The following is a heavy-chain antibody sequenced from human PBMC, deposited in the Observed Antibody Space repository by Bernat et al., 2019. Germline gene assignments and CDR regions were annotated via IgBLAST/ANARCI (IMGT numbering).Heavy chain of an antibody. CDR3: ARDLGSPYSGSYYLTYDY. D-gene: IGHD1-26*01. V-gene: IGHV3-33*01. CDR2: IWYDGSNK. J-gene: IGHJ4*02. Sequence: QVQLVESGGGVVQPGRSLRLSCAASGFTFSSYGMHWVRQAPGMGLEWVAVIWYDGSNKYYADSVKGRFTISRDNSKNTLYLQMNSLRAEDTAVYYCARDLGSPYSGSYYLTYDYWGQGTLVTVSS. CDR1: GFTFSSYG.